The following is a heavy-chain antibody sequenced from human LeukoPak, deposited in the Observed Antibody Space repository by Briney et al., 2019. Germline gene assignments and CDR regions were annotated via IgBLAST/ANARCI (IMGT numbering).Heavy chain of an antibody. D-gene: IGHD6-13*01. J-gene: IGHJ5*02. Sequence: SQTLSLTCTVSGGSISSGSYYWGWVRQPAGRGLEWIGRIYTSGSTNYNPSLKSRVTISVDTSKNQFSLKLSSVTAADTAVYYCARARLDSRYNWFDPWGQGTLVTVSS. CDR3: ARARLDSRYNWFDP. CDR2: IYTSGST. V-gene: IGHV4-61*02. CDR1: GGSISSGSYY.